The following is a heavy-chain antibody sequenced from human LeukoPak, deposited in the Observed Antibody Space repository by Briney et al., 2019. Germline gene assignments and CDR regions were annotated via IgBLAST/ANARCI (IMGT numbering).Heavy chain of an antibody. CDR2: INPSGGST. V-gene: IGHV1-46*01. J-gene: IGHJ2*01. D-gene: IGHD4-17*01. CDR3: ARVVSTPDDYGDYGYFDL. Sequence: GASVKVSCKASGYTFTSYYMHWVRQAPGQGLEWMGIINPSGGSTSYAQKFQGRVTMTRDTSTSTVYMELSSLRSEDTAVYYCARVVSTPDDYGDYGYFDLWGRGTLVTVSS. CDR1: GYTFTSYY.